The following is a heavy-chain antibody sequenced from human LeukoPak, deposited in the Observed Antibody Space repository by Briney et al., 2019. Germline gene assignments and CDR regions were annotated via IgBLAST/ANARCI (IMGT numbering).Heavy chain of an antibody. D-gene: IGHD3-3*01. V-gene: IGHV3-21*04. J-gene: IGHJ4*02. CDR1: GFTFSSYS. CDR2: ISSSSSYI. CDR3: AKTTYREWLLWICDY. Sequence: GGSLRLSCAASGFTFSSYSMNWVRQAPGKGLEWVSSISSSSSYIYYADSVKGRFTISRDNAKNSLYLQMNSLRAEDTAVYYCAKTTYREWLLWICDYWGQGTLVTVSS.